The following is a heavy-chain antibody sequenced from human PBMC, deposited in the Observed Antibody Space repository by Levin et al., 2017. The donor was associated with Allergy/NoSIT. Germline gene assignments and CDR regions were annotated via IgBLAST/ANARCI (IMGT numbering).Heavy chain of an antibody. D-gene: IGHD2-2*01. CDR3: ARDSKAVRGHGYYYGMDV. J-gene: IGHJ6*02. CDR1: GFSFSDYY. CDR2: ISSSGSTI. Sequence: GGSLRLSCAASGFSFSDYYMSWIRQAPGKGLEWVSYISSSGSTIYYADSVKGRFTISRDNAKNSLYLQMNSLRAEDTAVYYCARDSKAVRGHGYYYGMDVWGQGTTVTVSS. V-gene: IGHV3-11*01.